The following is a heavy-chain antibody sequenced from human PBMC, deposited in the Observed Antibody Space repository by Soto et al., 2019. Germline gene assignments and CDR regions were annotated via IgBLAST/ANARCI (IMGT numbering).Heavy chain of an antibody. CDR2: INYSGST. CDR3: ARGKTIFGVVRPFDY. V-gene: IGHV4-39*07. CDR1: GGSISSSSYY. J-gene: IGHJ4*02. Sequence: SETLSLTCTVSGGSISSSSYYWGWIRQPPGKGLEWIGKINYSGSTNYNPSLKSRVTISVDTSKNQFSLKLSSVTAADTAVYYCARGKTIFGVVRPFDYWGQGTLVTVSS. D-gene: IGHD3-3*01.